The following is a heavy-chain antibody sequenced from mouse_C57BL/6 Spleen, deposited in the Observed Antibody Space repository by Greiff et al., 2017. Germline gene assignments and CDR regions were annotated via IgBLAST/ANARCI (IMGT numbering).Heavy chain of an antibody. CDR2: IYPRSGNT. Sequence: VQLQQSGAELARPGASVKLSCKASGYTFTSYGISWVKQRTGQGLEWIGEIYPRSGNTYYNEKFKGKATLTADKSSSTAYMELRSLTSEDSAVYFWARRYITTVVAHFDYWGQGTTLTVSS. CDR3: ARRYITTVVAHFDY. CDR1: GYTFTSYG. J-gene: IGHJ2*01. D-gene: IGHD1-1*01. V-gene: IGHV1-81*01.